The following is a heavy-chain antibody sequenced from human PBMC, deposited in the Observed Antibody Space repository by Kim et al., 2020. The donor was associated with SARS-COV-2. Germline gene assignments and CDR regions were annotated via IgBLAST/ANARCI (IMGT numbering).Heavy chain of an antibody. CDR1: GGSISSSSYY. V-gene: IGHV4-39*01. D-gene: IGHD4-17*01. CDR2: IYYSGST. CDR3: ARTVITGLYFDY. J-gene: IGHJ4*02. Sequence: SETLSLTCTVSGGSISSSSYYWGWIRQPPGKGLEWIGSIYYSGSTYYNPSLKRRVTISVDTSKNQFSLKLSSVTAADTAVYYCARTVITGLYFDYWGQGTLVTVSS.